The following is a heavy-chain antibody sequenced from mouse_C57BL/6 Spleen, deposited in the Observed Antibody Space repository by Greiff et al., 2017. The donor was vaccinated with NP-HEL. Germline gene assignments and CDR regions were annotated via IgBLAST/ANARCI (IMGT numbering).Heavy chain of an antibody. J-gene: IGHJ1*03. CDR2: IRNKANNHAT. CDR3: TRRGYYSNYDPYYWYFDV. Sequence: EVKLQESGGGLVQPGGSMKLSCAASGFTFSDAWMDWVRQSPEKGLEWVAEIRNKANNHATYYAESVKGRFTISRDDSKSSVYLQMNSLRAEDTGIYYCTRRGYYSNYDPYYWYFDVWGTGTTVTVSS. CDR1: GFTFSDAW. V-gene: IGHV6-6*01. D-gene: IGHD2-5*01.